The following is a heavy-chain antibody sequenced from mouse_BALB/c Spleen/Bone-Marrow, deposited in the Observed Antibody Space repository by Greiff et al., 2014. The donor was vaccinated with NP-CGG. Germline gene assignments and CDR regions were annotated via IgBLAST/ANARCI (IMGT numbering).Heavy chain of an antibody. CDR3: ARNWAMDY. Sequence: QVQLQQSGPELVKPGASVKISCKASGYTFTDYYINWVKQKPGRGLEWIGWIYPGSGNSKYNEKFKGKATLTVDTSSSTAYVQLSSLTSEDSAVYFCARNWAMDYWGQGTSVTVSS. D-gene: IGHD4-1*01. J-gene: IGHJ4*01. V-gene: IGHV1-84*02. CDR1: GYTFTDYY. CDR2: IYPGSGNS.